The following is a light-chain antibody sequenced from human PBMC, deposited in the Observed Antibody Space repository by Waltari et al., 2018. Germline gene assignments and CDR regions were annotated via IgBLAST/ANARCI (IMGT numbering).Light chain of an antibody. Sequence: QSALTPPASVSGSPEQSTTISCTGTSSDLGRSNYVSWYQQHQGKAPKLMIYDVTKLPAGGSNRFSGSKSGNTASLTISGLQAEDEADYYCSSYTTAGTLVVFFGGGTKLTVL. CDR3: SSYTTAGTLVVF. J-gene: IGLJ2*01. CDR2: DVT. CDR1: SSDLGRSNY. V-gene: IGLV2-14*03.